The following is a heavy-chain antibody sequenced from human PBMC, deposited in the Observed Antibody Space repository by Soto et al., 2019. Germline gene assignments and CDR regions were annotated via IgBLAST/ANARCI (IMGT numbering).Heavy chain of an antibody. CDR2: INHSGST. CDR1: GGSFSGYY. V-gene: IGHV4-34*01. Sequence: SETLSLTCAVYGGSFSGYYWSWIRQPPGKGLEWIGEINHSGSTNYNPSLKSRVTISVDTSKNQFSLKLSSVTAADTDVYYCALFGRCLQSVENRLDYWGQGTLVTVSS. J-gene: IGHJ4*02. CDR3: ALFGRCLQSVENRLDY. D-gene: IGHD2-21*01.